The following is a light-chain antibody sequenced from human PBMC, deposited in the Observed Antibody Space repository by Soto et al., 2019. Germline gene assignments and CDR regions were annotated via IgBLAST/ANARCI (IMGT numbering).Light chain of an antibody. V-gene: IGLV2-8*01. CDR3: SSYAGSIAIYV. CDR2: HVT. Sequence: QSVLTQPPSASGSPGQSVTISCTGTSSDVGAYNFVSWYQQLPGKAPKLIIYHVTKRPSGVPVRFSGSKSGNTASLTVSGLQAEDEADYYCSSYAGSIAIYVFGTGTKVTVL. J-gene: IGLJ1*01. CDR1: SSDVGAYNF.